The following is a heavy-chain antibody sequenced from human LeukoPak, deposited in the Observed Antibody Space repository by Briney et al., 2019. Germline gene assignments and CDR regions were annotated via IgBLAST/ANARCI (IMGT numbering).Heavy chain of an antibody. J-gene: IGHJ4*02. D-gene: IGHD3-9*01. V-gene: IGHV4-39*01. CDR3: ARRGPMSYDILAYHFDY. CDR1: GGSISSSSYY. CDR2: IYYSGST. Sequence: SETLSLTCTVSGGSISSSSYYWGWIRQPPGKGLEWIGSIYYSGSTYYNPSLKSRVTISVDTSKNQFSLKLSSVTAADTAVYYCARRGPMSYDILAYHFDYWGQGTLVTVSS.